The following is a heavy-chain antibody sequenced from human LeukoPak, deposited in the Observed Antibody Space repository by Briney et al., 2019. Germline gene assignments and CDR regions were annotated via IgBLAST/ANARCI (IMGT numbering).Heavy chain of an antibody. CDR3: ARVGVRYCSGGSCYPRDYYYYGMDV. D-gene: IGHD2-15*01. Sequence: SQTLSFTCTVSGGSISSYYWSWIRQPPGKGLEWIGYIYYSGSTNYNPSLKSRVTISVDTSKNQFSLKLSSVTAADTAVYYCARVGVRYCSGGSCYPRDYYYYGMDVWGQGTTVTVSS. CDR1: GGSISSYY. J-gene: IGHJ6*02. CDR2: IYYSGST. V-gene: IGHV4-59*01.